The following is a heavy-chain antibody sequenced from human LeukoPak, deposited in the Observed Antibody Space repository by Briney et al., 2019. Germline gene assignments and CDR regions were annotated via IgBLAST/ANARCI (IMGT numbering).Heavy chain of an antibody. CDR1: GFSFSNSW. V-gene: IGHV3-7*01. CDR3: ATAGDLNWFDP. CDR2: IKEDGSER. J-gene: IGHJ5*02. D-gene: IGHD1-14*01. Sequence: GGSLRLSWATSGFSFSNSWMSWVRQAPGKGLEWVANIKEDGSERYYLDSVEGRFAISRDNAKNSLYPQMNSMRAEDTAVYYCATAGDLNWFDPRGQGTLVIVSS.